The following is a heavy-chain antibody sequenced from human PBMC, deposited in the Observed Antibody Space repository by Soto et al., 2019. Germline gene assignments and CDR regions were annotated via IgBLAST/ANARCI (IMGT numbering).Heavy chain of an antibody. J-gene: IGHJ4*02. CDR2: ISGSGGSP. CDR1: GFTFSSYT. D-gene: IGHD2-15*01. V-gene: IGHV3-23*01. CDR3: AKARCGGGTCSAPDY. Sequence: GGSLRLSCAAFGFTFSSYTMSWVRQAPGKGLEWVSSISGSGGSPNYADSVQGRFTISRDNPKNTLYLQMNSLRAEDTANYYWAKARCGGGTCSAPDYWGQGALVTVSS.